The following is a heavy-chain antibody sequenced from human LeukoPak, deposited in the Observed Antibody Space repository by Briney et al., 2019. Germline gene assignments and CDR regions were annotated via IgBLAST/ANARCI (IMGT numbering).Heavy chain of an antibody. Sequence: SETLSLTCTVSGGSISSYYWSWIRQPPGKGLEWIGEIYHSGSTNYNPSLKSRVDIAVDQSRSQFSLKLRSVTAADTAVYYCVSNGYYSIDYWGQGTLVTVSS. CDR2: IYHSGST. V-gene: IGHV4-59*12. D-gene: IGHD3-22*01. J-gene: IGHJ4*02. CDR3: VSNGYYSIDY. CDR1: GGSISSYY.